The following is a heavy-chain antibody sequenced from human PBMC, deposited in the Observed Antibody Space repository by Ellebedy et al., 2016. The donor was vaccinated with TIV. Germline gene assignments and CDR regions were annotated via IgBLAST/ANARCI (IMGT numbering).Heavy chain of an antibody. J-gene: IGHJ4*02. D-gene: IGHD3-22*01. V-gene: IGHV3-74*01. CDR1: GFIFSNYW. CDR3: VRDRSYDGNAYYYD. CDR2: IKYDGIIT. Sequence: GESLKISCAASGFIFSNYWMHWVRQAPGKGLVWVSRIKYDGIITSYADSVKGRFTISSDNAKNTLSLQMNSLRAEDTAVYYCVRDRSYDGNAYYYDWGQGTLVTVSS.